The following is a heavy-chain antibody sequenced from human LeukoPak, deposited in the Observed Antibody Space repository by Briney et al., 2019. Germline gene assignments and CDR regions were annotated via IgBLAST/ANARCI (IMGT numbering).Heavy chain of an antibody. J-gene: IGHJ4*02. CDR3: TTRISVADGNTEF. CDR2: ISSSGDSI. CDR1: GFTFSDYY. V-gene: IGHV3-11*01. Sequence: GGSLRLSCAASGFTFSDYYMSWIRQAPGKGLEWVSYISSSGDSIYYVDSVKGRFTISRDNAKNSLYLQMTSLRAEDTAVYYCTTRISVADGNTEFWGLGTLVTVSS. D-gene: IGHD6-19*01.